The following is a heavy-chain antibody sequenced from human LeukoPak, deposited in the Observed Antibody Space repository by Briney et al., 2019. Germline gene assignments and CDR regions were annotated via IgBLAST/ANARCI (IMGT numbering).Heavy chain of an antibody. Sequence: GASGKVSCKASGYTVTSYGISWVRQAPGQGLEGMGWISAYNGNTNYAQKLQGRVTMTTDTSTSTAYMELRSLRSDDTAVYYCARDKITNGMDVWGQGTTVTVSS. V-gene: IGHV1-18*01. CDR2: ISAYNGNT. CDR1: GYTVTSYG. CDR3: ARDKITNGMDV. J-gene: IGHJ6*02.